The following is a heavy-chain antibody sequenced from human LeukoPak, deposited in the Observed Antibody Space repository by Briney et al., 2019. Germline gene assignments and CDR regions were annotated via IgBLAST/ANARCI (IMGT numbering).Heavy chain of an antibody. CDR3: AREGDCTSGVCYFFDY. D-gene: IGHD2-8*01. CDR2: INHSGST. J-gene: IGHJ4*02. V-gene: IGHV4-34*01. Sequence: PSETLSLTCAVYGGSFSGYYWSWIRQPPGKGLEWIGEINHSGSTNYNPSLKSRVTISVDTSKNQFSLKLSSVTAADTAVYYCAREGDCTSGVCYFFDYWGQGTLVTVSS. CDR1: GGSFSGYY.